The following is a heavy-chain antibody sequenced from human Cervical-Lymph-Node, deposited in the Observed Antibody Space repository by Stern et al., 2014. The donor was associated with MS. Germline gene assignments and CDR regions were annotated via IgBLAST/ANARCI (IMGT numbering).Heavy chain of an antibody. Sequence: VQLAESGPEVMQPGSSVKVSCKASGGSFSSYDVSWVRQAPGQGLEWMGRIITLYGSTNYADHLQGRVTITADESTTTVHMQLSSLRSDDTAVYYCVLTGYYPYWGQGTLVTVSS. D-gene: IGHD3-9*01. CDR3: VLTGYYPY. CDR1: GGSFSSYD. CDR2: IITLYGST. V-gene: IGHV1-69*01. J-gene: IGHJ4*02.